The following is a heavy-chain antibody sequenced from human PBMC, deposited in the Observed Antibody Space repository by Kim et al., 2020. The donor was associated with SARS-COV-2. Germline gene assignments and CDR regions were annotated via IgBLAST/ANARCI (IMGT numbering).Heavy chain of an antibody. J-gene: IGHJ6*04. CDR3: ARNRYCSSTSCYRMDV. CDR2: IYTSGST. Sequence: SETLSLTCTVSGGSISSYYRSWIRQPAGKGLEWIGRIYTSGSTNYNPSLKSRVTMSVDTSKNQFSLKLSSVTAADTAVYYCARNRYCSSTSCYRMDVWGKGTTVTVSS. CDR1: GGSISSYY. D-gene: IGHD2-2*02. V-gene: IGHV4-4*07.